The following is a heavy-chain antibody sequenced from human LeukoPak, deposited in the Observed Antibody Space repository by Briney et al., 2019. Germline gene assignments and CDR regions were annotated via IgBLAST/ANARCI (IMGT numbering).Heavy chain of an antibody. D-gene: IGHD2-2*01. V-gene: IGHV3-33*01. J-gene: IGHJ4*02. Sequence: GMSLRLSCAASGFTFSKYGINWVRQAPGKGLEWVAIIWYDGSIKYFAESVMGRFTISKDNSKNTVYLQMNSLRIEDTAVYHCARAGIGNALDYWGQGAQVTVSS. CDR1: GFTFSKYG. CDR2: IWYDGSIK. CDR3: ARAGIGNALDY.